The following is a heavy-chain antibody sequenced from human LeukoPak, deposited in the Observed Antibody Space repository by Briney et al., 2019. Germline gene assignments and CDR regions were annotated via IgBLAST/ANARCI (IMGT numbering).Heavy chain of an antibody. Sequence: GESLKISCKGSGYSFTRYCIGWVRQMPGKGLEWMGIIYPGDSDTRYSPSFQGQATISADKSINSAYLQWTTLTASDIAMYYCARQEDHNYGNAFAYWGQGTLVTVSS. D-gene: IGHD5-18*01. CDR2: IYPGDSDT. J-gene: IGHJ4*02. V-gene: IGHV5-51*01. CDR3: ARQEDHNYGNAFAY. CDR1: GYSFTRYC.